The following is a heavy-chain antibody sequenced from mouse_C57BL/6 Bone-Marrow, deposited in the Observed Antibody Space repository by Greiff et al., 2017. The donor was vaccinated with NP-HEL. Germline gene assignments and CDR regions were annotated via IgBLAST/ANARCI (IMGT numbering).Heavy chain of an antibody. CDR3: AREITTVVATVDY. CDR1: GYTFTSYW. CDR2: IYPGSGST. D-gene: IGHD1-1*01. J-gene: IGHJ2*01. V-gene: IGHV1-55*01. Sequence: QVQLQQSGAELVKPGASVKMSCKASGYTFTSYWITWVKQRPGQGLEWIGDIYPGSGSTNYNEKFKSKATLTVDTSSSTAYMQLSSLTSEDSAVYYCAREITTVVATVDYWGQGTTLTVSS.